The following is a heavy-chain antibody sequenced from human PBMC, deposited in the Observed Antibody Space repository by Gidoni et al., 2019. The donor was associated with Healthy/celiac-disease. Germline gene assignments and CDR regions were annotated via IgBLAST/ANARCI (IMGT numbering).Heavy chain of an antibody. J-gene: IGHJ2*01. CDR2: IYYSGST. CDR1: GGSISSYY. CDR3: ARGPVGYFDL. Sequence: QVQLQESGPGLVKPAENLSLTCTVPGGSISSYYWSWIRQPPGKGLEWIGYIYYSGSTNYNPSLKSRVTISVDTSKTQFSLKLSSVTAADTAVYYCARGPVGYFDLWGRGTLVTVSS. V-gene: IGHV4-59*01.